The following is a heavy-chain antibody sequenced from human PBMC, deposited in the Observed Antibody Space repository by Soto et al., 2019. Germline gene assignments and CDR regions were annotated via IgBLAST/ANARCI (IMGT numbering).Heavy chain of an antibody. J-gene: IGHJ6*02. CDR2: IIPTSGTA. CDR3: ARGQGYCSGGICYYYYYGMDV. V-gene: IGHV1-69*13. Sequence: GPSVKVSCKASGGSFSSDAFGWVRQAPGQGLEWMGGIIPTSGTANYAQRFQGRATITADESTSTAYMELSSLTSEDTAVYFCARGQGYCSGGICYYYYYGMDVWGQGTTVTVSS. D-gene: IGHD2-15*01. CDR1: GGSFSSDA.